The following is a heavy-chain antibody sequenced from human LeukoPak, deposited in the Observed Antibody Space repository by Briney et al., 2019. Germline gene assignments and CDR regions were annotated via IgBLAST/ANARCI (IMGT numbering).Heavy chain of an antibody. CDR1: GGSISSGSYY. J-gene: IGHJ4*02. V-gene: IGHV4-61*02. Sequence: TSQTLSLTCTVSGGSISSGSYYWSWIRQPAGKGLEWIGRIYTSGSTNYNPSLKSRVTISVDTSKNQFSLKLSSVTAADTAVYYCARQGGGLDYWGQGTLVTVSS. D-gene: IGHD2-15*01. CDR2: IYTSGST. CDR3: ARQGGGLDY.